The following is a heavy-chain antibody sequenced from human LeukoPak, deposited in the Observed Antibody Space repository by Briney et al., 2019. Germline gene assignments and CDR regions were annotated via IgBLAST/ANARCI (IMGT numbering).Heavy chain of an antibody. D-gene: IGHD4-17*01. J-gene: IGHJ4*02. Sequence: GGSLRLSCAASGFTVSSNYMSWVRQAPGKGLEWVSVIYSGGSTYYADSVKGRFTISRDNSKNTLYLQMNSLRAEDTAVYYCARASYYGDYVYFDYWGQGTLVTVSS. V-gene: IGHV3-53*01. CDR2: IYSGGST. CDR3: ARASYYGDYVYFDY. CDR1: GFTVSSNY.